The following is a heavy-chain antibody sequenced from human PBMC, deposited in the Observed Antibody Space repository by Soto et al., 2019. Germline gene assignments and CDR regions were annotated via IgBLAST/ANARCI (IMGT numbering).Heavy chain of an antibody. D-gene: IGHD3-10*01. CDR2: IYSTGTT. Sequence: EVQLVESGGGLIQPGGSLKLSCAASGFTVGNNYMSWVRQAPGKGLEWVSLIYSTGTTKYADSVNVRFTVSRDNAKNTLYLQMNSLRAEDTAVYYCAKDGRGSGSHYNSFGYWGQGTLVTVSS. CDR3: AKDGRGSGSHYNSFGY. V-gene: IGHV3-53*01. CDR1: GFTVGNNY. J-gene: IGHJ4*02.